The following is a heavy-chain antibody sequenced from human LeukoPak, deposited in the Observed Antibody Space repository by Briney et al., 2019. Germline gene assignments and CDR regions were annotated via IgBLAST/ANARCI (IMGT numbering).Heavy chain of an antibody. V-gene: IGHV3-7*01. J-gene: IGHJ3*02. CDR1: GFTFSSYW. CDR2: IKQDGSEK. D-gene: IGHD3-3*01. CDR3: ARDLPRFLDLPFDI. Sequence: GGSLRLSCAASGFTFSSYWMSWVRQAQGKGQEWVANIKQDGSEKYYVDSVKGRFTISRDNAKNSLYLQMNSLRAEDTAVYYCARDLPRFLDLPFDIWGQGTMVTVSS.